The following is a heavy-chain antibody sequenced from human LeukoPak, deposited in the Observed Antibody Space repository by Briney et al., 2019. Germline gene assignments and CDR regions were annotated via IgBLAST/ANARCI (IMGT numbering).Heavy chain of an antibody. D-gene: IGHD3-16*01. CDR2: IYYSGST. CDR3: ARARRRGWFDP. V-gene: IGHV4-30-4*01. J-gene: IGHJ5*02. CDR1: GGSISSGDYY. Sequence: PSETLSLTCTVSGGSISSGDYYWSWIRQPPGKGLEWIGYIYYSGSTYYNPSLKCRVTISVDTSKNQFSLKLSSVTAADTAVYYCARARRRGWFDPWGQGTLVTVSS.